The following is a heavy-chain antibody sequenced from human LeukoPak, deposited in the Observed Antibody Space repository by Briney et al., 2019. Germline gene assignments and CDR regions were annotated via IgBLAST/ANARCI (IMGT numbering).Heavy chain of an antibody. CDR3: ARSMVLIAAAGKGFDY. V-gene: IGHV4-39*07. D-gene: IGHD6-13*01. CDR2: IYYSGST. J-gene: IGHJ4*02. CDR1: GGSVSRSPYY. Sequence: SETLSLTCAVSGGSVSRSPYYWGWIRQPPGKGLEWIGNIYYSGSTYYNPSLKSRVTISVDTSKNQFSLKVTSVTAADTAVYYCARSMVLIAAAGKGFDYWGQGTLVTVSS.